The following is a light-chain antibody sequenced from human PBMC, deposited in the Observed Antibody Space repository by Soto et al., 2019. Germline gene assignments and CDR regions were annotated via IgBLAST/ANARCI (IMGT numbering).Light chain of an antibody. CDR3: QQYNISPYT. V-gene: IGKV3-20*01. CDR2: GAS. J-gene: IGKJ2*01. Sequence: EIALTQSPGTLSLSPGERATLSCRASQSVSSNFLAWYQQKPGQAPRLLIFGASNRATGLPDRFTGSGSGTDFTLTISRLEPEDFAVYYCQQYNISPYTFAQGTKLEMK. CDR1: QSVSSNF.